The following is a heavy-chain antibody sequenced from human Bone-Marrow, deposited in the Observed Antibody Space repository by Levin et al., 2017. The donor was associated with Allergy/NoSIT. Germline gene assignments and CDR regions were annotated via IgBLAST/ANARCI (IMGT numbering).Heavy chain of an antibody. CDR3: ARDDYFDGSGFSLLDS. J-gene: IGHJ4*02. CDR1: GFTLSRYA. Sequence: LSLTCVASGFTLSRYAMHWVRQAPGKGLEWVSVISYDGTKKFYGDSVKGRFATSRENAKNTLYLQMNSLRVEDTAIYYCARDDYFDGSGFSLLDSWGQGTLVTVSA. V-gene: IGHV3-30*09. CDR2: ISYDGTKK. D-gene: IGHD3-22*01.